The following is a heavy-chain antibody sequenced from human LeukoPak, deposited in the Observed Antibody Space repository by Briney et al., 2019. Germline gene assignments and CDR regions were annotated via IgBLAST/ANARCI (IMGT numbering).Heavy chain of an antibody. V-gene: IGHV4-34*01. Sequence: SETLSLTCTVYGESFNVYFWSWIRQPPGKGLEWIGEINHIGRTNSDPSVKSRVTMSIDTSKNQFSLKLTSVSAADTAVYYCASIAARRGRFVVDYWGQGTLVTVSS. CDR2: INHIGRT. J-gene: IGHJ4*02. D-gene: IGHD6-6*01. CDR3: ASIAARRGRFVVDY. CDR1: GESFNVYF.